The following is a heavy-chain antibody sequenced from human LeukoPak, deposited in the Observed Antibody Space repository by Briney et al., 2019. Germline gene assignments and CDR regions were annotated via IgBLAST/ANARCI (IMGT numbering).Heavy chain of an antibody. J-gene: IGHJ6*03. CDR2: ISGSGDNT. CDR3: ARHQTTDYYGSGRPYYMDV. Sequence: GGSLRLSCAASGFTFSSYAMTWVRQAPGKGLEWVSIISGSGDNTYYADSVKARFTISRDNAKNSLYLQMNSLRAADTAVYYCARHQTTDYYGSGRPYYMDVWGKGTTVTISS. V-gene: IGHV3-23*01. D-gene: IGHD3-10*01. CDR1: GFTFSSYA.